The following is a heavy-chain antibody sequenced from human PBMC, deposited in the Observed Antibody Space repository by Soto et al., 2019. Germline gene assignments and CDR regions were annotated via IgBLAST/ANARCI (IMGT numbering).Heavy chain of an antibody. CDR2: IKSKTDGGTT. D-gene: IGHD3-10*01. CDR1: GFTFSNAW. J-gene: IGHJ3*02. V-gene: IGHV3-15*01. CDR3: TTYNLLKAWFGELLGAFDI. Sequence: GGSLRLSXAASGFTFSNAWMSWVRQAPGKGLEWVGRIKSKTDGGTTDYAAPVKGRFTISRDDSKNTLYLQMNSLKTEDTAVYYCTTYNLLKAWFGELLGAFDIWGQGTMVTVSS.